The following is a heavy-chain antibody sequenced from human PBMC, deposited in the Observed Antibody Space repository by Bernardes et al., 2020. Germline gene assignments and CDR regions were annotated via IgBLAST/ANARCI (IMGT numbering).Heavy chain of an antibody. CDR1: GGSFSGYY. Sequence: SEALSLTCAVYGGSFSGYYWSWIRQPPGKGLEWIGEINHSGSTNYNPSLKSRVTISVDTSKNQFSLKLSSVTAADTAVYYCARGGGIVVVPAAILWFDYWGQGTLVTVSS. D-gene: IGHD2-2*02. J-gene: IGHJ4*02. V-gene: IGHV4-34*01. CDR3: ARGGGIVVVPAAILWFDY. CDR2: INHSGST.